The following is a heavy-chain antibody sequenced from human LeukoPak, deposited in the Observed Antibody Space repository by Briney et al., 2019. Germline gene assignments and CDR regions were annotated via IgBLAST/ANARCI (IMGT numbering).Heavy chain of an antibody. CDR3: ARGPPPTFRGLIRRFENDS. D-gene: IGHD3-16*01. V-gene: IGHV4-34*01. CDR2: IDNSGRT. Sequence: PSETLSLTCAVSGGSFSGYYWTWIRQPPGKGLEWIGEIDNSGRTNYNPSLKSRLTISVDTSKDQFSLRLSSVTAADSAVYYCARGPPPTFRGLIRRFENDSWGQGTLVTVSS. J-gene: IGHJ4*02. CDR1: GGSFSGYY.